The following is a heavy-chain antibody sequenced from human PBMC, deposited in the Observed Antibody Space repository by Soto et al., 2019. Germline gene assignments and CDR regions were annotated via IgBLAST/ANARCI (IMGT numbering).Heavy chain of an antibody. CDR2: INYRGTT. J-gene: IGHJ4*02. CDR3: ARDAPGAAPY. V-gene: IGHV4-31*03. CDR1: GGPIINGHSY. D-gene: IGHD6-13*01. Sequence: LSLTCTVSGGPIINGHSYLNWIRQHPEKGLEWMGYINYRGTTNYNPALKSRILISIDTSKNQFSLRLTSVTAADTPVYYCARDAPGAAPYWGRGTLVTVS.